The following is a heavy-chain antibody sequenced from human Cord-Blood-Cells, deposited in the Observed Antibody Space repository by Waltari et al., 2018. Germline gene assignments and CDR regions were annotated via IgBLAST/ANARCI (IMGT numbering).Heavy chain of an antibody. CDR1: GCSISSNRYS. V-gene: IGHV4-39*01. CDR3: ARQYSGSSHDAFDI. CDR2: IYYSGST. Sequence: QLQLQESGPGLVQPLETLSVPCTVPGCSISSNRYSWVWLRQPPGKGLEWIGSIYYSGSTYYNPSLKSRVTISVDTSKNQFSLKLSSVTAADTAVYYCARQYSGSSHDAFDIWGQETMVTVSS. J-gene: IGHJ3*02. D-gene: IGHD1-26*01.